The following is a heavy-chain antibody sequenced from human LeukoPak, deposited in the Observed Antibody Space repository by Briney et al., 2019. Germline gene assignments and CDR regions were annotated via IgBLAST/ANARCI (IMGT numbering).Heavy chain of an antibody. CDR3: ASLAVIGNSGFDP. CDR1: GGSFSGYY. Sequence: SETLSLTCAVYGGSFSGYYWSWIRQPPGKGLEWIGEINHSGSTNHNPSLKSRVTISVDTSKNQFSLKLSSVTAADTAVYYCASLAVIGNSGFDPWGQGTLVTVSS. J-gene: IGHJ5*02. CDR2: INHSGST. V-gene: IGHV4-34*01. D-gene: IGHD4-23*01.